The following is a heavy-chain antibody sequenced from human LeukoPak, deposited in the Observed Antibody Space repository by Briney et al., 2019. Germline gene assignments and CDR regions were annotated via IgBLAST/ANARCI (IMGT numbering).Heavy chain of an antibody. CDR2: ISGSGGST. J-gene: IGHJ4*02. V-gene: IGHV3-23*01. CDR1: GFTFSSYA. CDR3: AKANDFWSGYANFDY. D-gene: IGHD3-3*01. Sequence: PGGSLRLSCAASGFTFSSYAMSWVRQAPGKGLEWVSAISGSGGSTYYADSVKGRFTISRDNSKNTLYLQMNSLRAEDTAVYYCAKANDFWSGYANFDYWGQGILVTVSS.